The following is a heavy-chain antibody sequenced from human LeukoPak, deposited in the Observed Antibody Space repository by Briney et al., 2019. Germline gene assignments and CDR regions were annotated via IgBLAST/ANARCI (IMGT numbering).Heavy chain of an antibody. V-gene: IGHV4-39*07. D-gene: IGHD3-10*01. CDR1: GGSISSSSYY. CDR3: ARDLVGYYYGSGSYGWFDP. CDR2: IFYSGST. Sequence: SETLSLTCTVSGGSISSSSYYWGWIRQPPGKGLEWIGSIFYSGSTYYNPSLKSRVTISVDTSKNQFSLKLSSVTAADTAVYYCARDLVGYYYGSGSYGWFDPWAREPWSPSPQ. J-gene: IGHJ5*02.